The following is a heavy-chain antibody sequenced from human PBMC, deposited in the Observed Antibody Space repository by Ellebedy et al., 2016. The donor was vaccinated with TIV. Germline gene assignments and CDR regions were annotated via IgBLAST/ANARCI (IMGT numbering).Heavy chain of an antibody. D-gene: IGHD5-24*01. J-gene: IGHJ3*01. V-gene: IGHV4-4*07. CDR1: GASIRSYY. Sequence: SETLSLTXTVSGASIRSYYWSWIRQAAGKGLEWIGRIYGYGDTRYNPSLQSRVTMSVDTSKNQISLKLSSMTAADAAVYYCAREWQLLPYSVLNVWGQGTVVTVSS. CDR3: AREWQLLPYSVLNV. CDR2: IYGYGDT.